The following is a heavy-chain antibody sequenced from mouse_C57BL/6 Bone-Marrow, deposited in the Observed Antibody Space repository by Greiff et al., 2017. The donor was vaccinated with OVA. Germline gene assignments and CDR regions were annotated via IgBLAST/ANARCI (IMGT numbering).Heavy chain of an antibody. CDR1: GYAFSSYW. D-gene: IGHD2-12*01. CDR3: ARRAYYRRYFDV. CDR2: IYPGDGDT. V-gene: IGHV1-80*01. J-gene: IGHJ1*03. Sequence: VKLVESGAELVKPGASVKISCKASGYAFSSYWMNWVKQRPGKGLEWIGQIYPGDGDTNYNGKFKGKATLTADKSSSTAYMQLSSLTSEDSAVYFCARRAYYRRYFDVWGTGTTVTVSS.